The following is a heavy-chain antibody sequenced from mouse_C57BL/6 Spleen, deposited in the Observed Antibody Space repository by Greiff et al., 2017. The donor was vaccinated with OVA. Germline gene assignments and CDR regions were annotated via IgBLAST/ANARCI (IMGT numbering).Heavy chain of an antibody. V-gene: IGHV1-26*01. J-gene: IGHJ2*01. CDR3: ARAEYYYGSSYEVFDY. CDR1: GYTFTDYY. D-gene: IGHD1-1*01. Sequence: VQLQQSGPELVKPGASVKISCKASGYTFTDYYMNWVKQSHGNSLEWIGDINPNNGGTSYNQKFKGKATLTVDKSSSTAYMELRSLTSEDSAVYYCARAEYYYGSSYEVFDYWGQGTTLTVSS. CDR2: INPNNGGT.